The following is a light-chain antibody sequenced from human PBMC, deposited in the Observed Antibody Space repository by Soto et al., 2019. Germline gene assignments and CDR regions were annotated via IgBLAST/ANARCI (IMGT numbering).Light chain of an antibody. CDR2: AAS. CDR1: QGISTY. CDR3: QNYNGAPWT. J-gene: IGKJ1*01. Sequence: DIKMTQSPSSLSASVGDRVTITCRASQGISTYLVWYQQKPGTVPKLLIFAASTLHSGVPSRFSGSGSGTDFTLTIRSLQPEDVATYYCQNYNGAPWTFGQGTKVEIK. V-gene: IGKV1-27*01.